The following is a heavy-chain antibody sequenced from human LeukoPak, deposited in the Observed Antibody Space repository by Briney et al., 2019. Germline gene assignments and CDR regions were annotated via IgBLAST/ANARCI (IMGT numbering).Heavy chain of an antibody. CDR3: ARPPVTTLYYMDV. Sequence: GGSLRLSCAASGFSFSNYDMHWVRQAPGKGLEWVAVISYDGSNKYYADSVKGRFTISRDNSKNTLYLQMSSLRAEDTAVYYCARPPVTTLYYMDVWGKGTTVTVSS. J-gene: IGHJ6*03. V-gene: IGHV3-30*03. CDR2: ISYDGSNK. D-gene: IGHD4-17*01. CDR1: GFSFSNYD.